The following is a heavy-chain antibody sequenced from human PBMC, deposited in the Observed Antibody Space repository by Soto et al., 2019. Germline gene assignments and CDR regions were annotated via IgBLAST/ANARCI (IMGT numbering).Heavy chain of an antibody. CDR3: ASSYYYDSSGYSSLYYYYGMDV. J-gene: IGHJ6*02. D-gene: IGHD3-22*01. Sequence: GASVKVSCKASGYTFTSYAMHWVRQAPGQRLEWMGWINAGNGNTKYSQMFQGRVTITRDTSASTAYMELSSLRSEDTAAYYCASSYYYDSSGYSSLYYYYGMDVWGQGTTVTVSS. V-gene: IGHV1-3*01. CDR1: GYTFTSYA. CDR2: INAGNGNT.